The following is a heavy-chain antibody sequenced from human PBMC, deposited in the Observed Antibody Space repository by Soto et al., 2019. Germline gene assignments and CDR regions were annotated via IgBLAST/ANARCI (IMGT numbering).Heavy chain of an antibody. Sequence: SDTLSLTCAVYGGSISGYYWSWIRQPPGKGLEWIGEINHSGSTNYNPSLKSRVTISVDTSKNQFSLKLSSVTAADTAVYYCARATVVNPFGYWGQGTLDTVSS. V-gene: IGHV4-34*01. CDR3: ARATVVNPFGY. J-gene: IGHJ4*02. CDR1: GGSISGYY. D-gene: IGHD4-17*01. CDR2: INHSGST.